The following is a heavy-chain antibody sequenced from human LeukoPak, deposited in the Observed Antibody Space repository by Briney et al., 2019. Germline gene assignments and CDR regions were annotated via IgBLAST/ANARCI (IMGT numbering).Heavy chain of an antibody. V-gene: IGHV3-30*18. J-gene: IGHJ4*02. CDR1: GFTFSSYG. Sequence: GGSLRPSCAASGFTFSSYGMHWVRQAPGKGLEWVAVISYDGSNKYYADSVKGRFTISRDNSKNTLYLQMNSLRAEDTAVYYCAKVILAVDIVATPELGIDYWGQGTLVTVSS. CDR3: AKVILAVDIVATPELGIDY. CDR2: ISYDGSNK. D-gene: IGHD5-12*01.